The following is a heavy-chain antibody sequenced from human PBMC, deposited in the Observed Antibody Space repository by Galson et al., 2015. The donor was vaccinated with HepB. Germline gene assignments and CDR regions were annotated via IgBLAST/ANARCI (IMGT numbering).Heavy chain of an antibody. V-gene: IGHV3-30-3*01. J-gene: IGHJ6*03. Sequence: CLIISGAGAGVTFGDYAIHWGRQAPGAGVEWVAIISYDGSNKHYADSVKGRFTISRDNSKHTLYLQMYSLRAEDTAVYYCASVFSNNFWSRYEVLTSYYYQMDVWGKGAAVTVSS. CDR2: ISYDGSNK. D-gene: IGHD3-3*01. CDR1: GVTFGDYA. CDR3: ASVFSNNFWSRYEVLTSYYYQMDV.